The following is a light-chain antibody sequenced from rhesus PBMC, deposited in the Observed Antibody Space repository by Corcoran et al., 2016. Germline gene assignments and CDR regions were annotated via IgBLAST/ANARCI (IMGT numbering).Light chain of an antibody. J-gene: IGLJ1*01. Sequence: QSAPTQPPSVSGSPGQSVTISCTGASSDVGGYNYVSWYQHHPGKAPKFMIYDVNKRPSGVSDRFSGSKSGNTASLTISGLQAEDEADYYCCSYTTSSTFIFGAGTRLTVL. V-gene: IGLV2S7*01. CDR2: DVN. CDR1: SSDVGGYNY. CDR3: CSYTTSSTFI.